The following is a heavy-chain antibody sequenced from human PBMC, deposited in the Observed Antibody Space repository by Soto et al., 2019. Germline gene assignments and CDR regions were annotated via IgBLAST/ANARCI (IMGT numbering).Heavy chain of an antibody. CDR3: ARAPSYYDFWSGYPPEGNWFDP. J-gene: IGHJ5*02. Sequence: ASVKVSCKASGYTFTSYGISWERQAPGQGLEWMGWISAYNGNTNYAQKLQGRVTMTTDTSTSTAYMELRSLRSDDTAVYYCARAPSYYDFWSGYPPEGNWFDPWGQGTLVTVSS. CDR2: ISAYNGNT. V-gene: IGHV1-18*01. D-gene: IGHD3-3*01. CDR1: GYTFTSYG.